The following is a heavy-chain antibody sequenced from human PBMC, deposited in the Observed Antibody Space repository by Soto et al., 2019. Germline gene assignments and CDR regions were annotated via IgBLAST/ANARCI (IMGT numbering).Heavy chain of an antibody. CDR3: ASSGWLRPIDY. D-gene: IGHD5-12*01. CDR1: GGSFSGYY. V-gene: IGHV4-34*01. Sequence: SETLSLTCAVYGGSFSGYYWSWIRQPPGKGLEWIGEINHSGSTNYNPSLKSRVTISVDTSKNQFSLKLSSVTAADTAVYYCASSGWLRPIDYWGQGTLVTVSS. CDR2: INHSGST. J-gene: IGHJ4*02.